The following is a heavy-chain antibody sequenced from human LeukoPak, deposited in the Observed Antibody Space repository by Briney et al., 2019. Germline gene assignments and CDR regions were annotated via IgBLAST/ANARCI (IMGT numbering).Heavy chain of an antibody. D-gene: IGHD6-6*01. CDR2: INPNSGGT. Sequence: GASVKVSCKASGYTFTGYYMHWVRQAPGQGPEWMGRINPNSGGTNYAQKFQGRVTMTRDTSISTAYMELSRLRSDDTAVYYCARAPTIIAASDYWGQGTLVTVSS. CDR1: GYTFTGYY. V-gene: IGHV1-2*06. CDR3: ARAPTIIAASDY. J-gene: IGHJ4*02.